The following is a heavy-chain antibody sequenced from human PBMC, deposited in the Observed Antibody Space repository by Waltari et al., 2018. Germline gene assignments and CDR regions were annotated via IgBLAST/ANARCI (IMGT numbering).Heavy chain of an antibody. CDR1: GGTFSSYA. CDR2: IIPIFGTA. CDR3: ARGGIFGVVITYYYFDY. Sequence: QVQLVQSGAEVKKPGSSVKVSCKASGGTFSSYAISWVRQAPGQGLEWMGGIIPIFGTANYAQKFQGRVTITTDESTSTAYMELSSLGSEDTAVYYCARGGIFGVVITYYYFDYWGQGTLVTVSS. J-gene: IGHJ4*02. V-gene: IGHV1-69*05. D-gene: IGHD3-3*01.